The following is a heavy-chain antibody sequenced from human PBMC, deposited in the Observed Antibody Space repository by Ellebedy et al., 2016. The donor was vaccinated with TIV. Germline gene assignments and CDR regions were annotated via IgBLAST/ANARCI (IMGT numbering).Heavy chain of an antibody. CDR1: GDTFSSYA. J-gene: IGHJ6*02. D-gene: IGHD3-10*01. CDR2: IIAGPP. Sequence: ASVKVSCKASGDTFSSYAISWVRQAPGQGLAWMGGIIAGPPDYAQRFQGRLTITADGSTTTVHMELSSLRSEDTAVYYCAKLGRFGESMPPYYYFGMDVWGQGTTVTVSS. CDR3: AKLGRFGESMPPYYYFGMDV. V-gene: IGHV1-69*13.